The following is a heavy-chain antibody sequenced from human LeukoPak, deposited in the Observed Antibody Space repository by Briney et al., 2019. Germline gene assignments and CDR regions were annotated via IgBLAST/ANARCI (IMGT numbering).Heavy chain of an antibody. CDR1: GGSISSYY. Sequence: SETLSLTCTVSGGSISSYYWSWIRQPPGKGLEWIGYIYYSGSTYYNPSLKSRVTISVDTSKNQFSLKLSSVTAADTAFYYCAREGVSHSYYFDYWGQGTLVTVSS. D-gene: IGHD3-10*01. V-gene: IGHV4-59*12. J-gene: IGHJ4*02. CDR2: IYYSGST. CDR3: AREGVSHSYYFDY.